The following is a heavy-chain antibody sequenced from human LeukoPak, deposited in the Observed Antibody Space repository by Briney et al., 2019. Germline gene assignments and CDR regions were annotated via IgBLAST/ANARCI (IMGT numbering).Heavy chain of an antibody. CDR2: ISCDGSNK. V-gene: IGHV3-30-3*01. J-gene: IGHJ3*02. CDR1: GFTFSSYA. Sequence: GGSLRLSCAASGFTFSSYAMHWVRQAPGKGLEWVAVISCDGSNKYYADSVKGRFTISRDNSKNTLYLQMNSLRAEDTAVYYCARDFQCCSGGSCYSSGAFDIWGQGAMVTVSS. CDR3: ARDFQCCSGGSCYSSGAFDI. D-gene: IGHD2-15*01.